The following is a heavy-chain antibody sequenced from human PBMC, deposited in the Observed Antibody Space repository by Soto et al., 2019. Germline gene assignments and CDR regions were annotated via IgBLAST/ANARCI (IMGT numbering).Heavy chain of an antibody. CDR3: TTDGPSWNDRGPFDY. CDR1: DFTLSNAW. V-gene: IGHV3-15*07. CDR2: IKSNSDGGTT. J-gene: IGHJ4*02. D-gene: IGHD1-1*01. Sequence: PGGSLRLSCAASDFTLSNAWMNWVRQAPGKGLEWVGRIKSNSDGGTTDYAAPVKGRFIVSRDDSKNLMYLQMNSLQIEDTGVYYCTTDGPSWNDRGPFDYWGQGTLVTVSS.